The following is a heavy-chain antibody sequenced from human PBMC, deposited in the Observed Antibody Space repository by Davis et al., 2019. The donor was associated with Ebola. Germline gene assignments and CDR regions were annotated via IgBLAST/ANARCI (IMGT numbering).Heavy chain of an antibody. Sequence: AASVKVSCKASGYTFTSYYMHWVRQAPGQGLEWMGIINPSGGSTSYAQKFQGRVTMTTDTSTSTAYMELRSLRSDDTAVYYCARGNRRYYGSGSSNDYWGQGTLVTVSS. V-gene: IGHV1-46*01. J-gene: IGHJ4*02. CDR2: INPSGGST. CDR1: GYTFTSYY. D-gene: IGHD3-10*01. CDR3: ARGNRRYYGSGSSNDY.